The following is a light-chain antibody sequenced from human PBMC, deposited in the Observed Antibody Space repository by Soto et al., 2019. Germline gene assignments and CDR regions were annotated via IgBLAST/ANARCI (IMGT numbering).Light chain of an antibody. Sequence: EIVMTQSPATSVSPGERATLSCRASQSVSGNLAWYQQKPAQAPRLLIYGASTRDTGVPARFTGRGSGTDFTLTISSLQSGDFAVYYCLQYNTYPYTFGQGTKVEIK. CDR2: GAS. J-gene: IGKJ2*01. CDR1: QSVSGN. CDR3: LQYNTYPYT. V-gene: IGKV3-15*01.